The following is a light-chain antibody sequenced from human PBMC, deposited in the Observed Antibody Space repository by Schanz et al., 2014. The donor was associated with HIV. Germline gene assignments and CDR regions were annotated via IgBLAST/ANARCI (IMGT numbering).Light chain of an antibody. CDR2: DNY. CDR1: SSNIGNNY. J-gene: IGLJ2*01. CDR3: AAWDVNLNGPV. V-gene: IGLV1-51*01. Sequence: QSVLTQPPSVSAAPGQKVTISCSGSSSNIGNNYVSCYPPFPGTAPKLLIYDNYQRPSGVPDRFSGSKSGTSASLAISGLQSEDEADYYCAAWDVNLNGPVFGGGTKLTVL.